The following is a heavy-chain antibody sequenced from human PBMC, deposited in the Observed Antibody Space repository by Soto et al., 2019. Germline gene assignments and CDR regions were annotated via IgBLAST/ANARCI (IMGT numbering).Heavy chain of an antibody. J-gene: IGHJ4*02. CDR3: AKVCTWYEAY. CDR2: ISGSGRTT. CDR1: GFTFSSFA. D-gene: IGHD6-13*01. Sequence: EVQLLESGGDLVQPGGSLRLSCVASGFTFSSFALSWVRQAPGKGLEWVSGISGSGRTTYYADSVKGRFTISRDNSKNTLFLQMSSLRVYDAAVYYCAKVCTWYEAYWGQGTLVTVSS. V-gene: IGHV3-23*01.